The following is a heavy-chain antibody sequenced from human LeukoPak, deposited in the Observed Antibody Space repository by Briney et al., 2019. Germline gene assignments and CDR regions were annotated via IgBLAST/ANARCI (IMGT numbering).Heavy chain of an antibody. CDR1: GFTFSSYS. CDR3: ARGLLRGVPAANFDY. V-gene: IGHV3-21*01. D-gene: IGHD2-2*01. CDR2: ISSSSSYI. Sequence: GGSLRLSCAASGFTFSSYSMNWVRQAPGKGLEWVSSISSSSSYIYYADSVKGRFTISRDNAKNSLYLQMNSLRAEDTAVYYCARGLLRGVPAANFDYWGQGTLVTVSS. J-gene: IGHJ4*02.